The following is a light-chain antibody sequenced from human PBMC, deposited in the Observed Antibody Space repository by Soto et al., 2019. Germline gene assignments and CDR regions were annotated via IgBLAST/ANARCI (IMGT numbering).Light chain of an antibody. CDR1: SSDVGGYNY. CDR2: DVS. CDR3: CSYAGSYTFEV. Sequence: LTQPRSVSGSPGQSVTISCTGTSSDVGGYNYVSWYQQHPGKAPKLMIYDVSKRPSGVPDRFSGSKSGNTASLTISGLQAEDEADYYCCSYAGSYTFEVFGTGTKVTVL. J-gene: IGLJ1*01. V-gene: IGLV2-11*01.